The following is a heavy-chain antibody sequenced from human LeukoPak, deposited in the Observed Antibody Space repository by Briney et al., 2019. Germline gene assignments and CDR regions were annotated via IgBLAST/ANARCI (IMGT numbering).Heavy chain of an antibody. J-gene: IGHJ4*02. D-gene: IGHD3-22*01. CDR1: GGSLSGYY. Sequence: PSETLSLTCAVSGGSLSGYYWTWVRQAPGKGLEWVSVIYSGGNTYYADSVKGRFTISRDNSKNTLYLQMNSLRAEDTAVYYCARGTSSGYFQLYFDYWGQGTLVTVSS. CDR2: IYSGGNT. V-gene: IGHV3-53*01. CDR3: ARGTSSGYFQLYFDY.